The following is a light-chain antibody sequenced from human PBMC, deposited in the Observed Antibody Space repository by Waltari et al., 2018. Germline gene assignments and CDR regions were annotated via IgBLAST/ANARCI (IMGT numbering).Light chain of an antibody. CDR2: SAS. CDR3: QQYDNWHDYT. Sequence: EIVMTQSPATLSVSPGERVTLSCRASHSVSTKLAWYQQRPGQAPRLLIYSASIRATDIPARFSGSGPGTEFTLTISSLQSEDFAVYYCQQYDNWHDYTFGQGTKLEIK. J-gene: IGKJ2*01. V-gene: IGKV3-15*01. CDR1: HSVSTK.